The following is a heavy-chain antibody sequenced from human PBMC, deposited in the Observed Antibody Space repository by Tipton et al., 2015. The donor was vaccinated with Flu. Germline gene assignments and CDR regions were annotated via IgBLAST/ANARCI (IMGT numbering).Heavy chain of an antibody. CDR2: IYYSGST. V-gene: IGHV4-61*05. D-gene: IGHD6-13*01. J-gene: IGHJ4*02. CDR3: ARIAAAGTGYFDY. CDR1: GGSISSSSHY. Sequence: TLSLTCTVSGGSISSSSHYWGWIRQPPGKGLEWIGHIYYSGSTNYDPSLKSRVTISVDTSKNQFSLNLSSVTAADTAVYYCARIAAAGTGYFDYWGQGTLVTVSS.